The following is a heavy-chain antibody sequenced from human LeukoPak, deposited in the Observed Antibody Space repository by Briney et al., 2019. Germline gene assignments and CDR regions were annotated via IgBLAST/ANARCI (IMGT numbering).Heavy chain of an antibody. CDR2: INSDGSST. V-gene: IGHV3-74*01. CDR1: GFTFSSYW. CDR3: AKDRHSYYYGSGSRPGNWFDP. J-gene: IGHJ5*02. Sequence: GGSLRLSCAASGFTFSSYWMHWVRQAPGKGLVWVSRINSDGSSTSYADSVKGRFTISRDNAKNTLYLQMNSLRAEDTAIYYCAKDRHSYYYGSGSRPGNWFDPWGQGTLVTVSS. D-gene: IGHD3-10*01.